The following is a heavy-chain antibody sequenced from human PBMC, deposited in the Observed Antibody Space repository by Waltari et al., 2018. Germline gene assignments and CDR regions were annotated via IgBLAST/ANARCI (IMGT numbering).Heavy chain of an antibody. CDR3: ARAIDDYGGNFAFDI. Sequence: QVQLQESGPGLVKPSETLSLTCTVSGGSISSYYWSWIRQPPGKGLEWIGYIYYSGSTNYNPSLKSRVTIAVDTSKNLFSLKLSSVTAADTAVYYCARAIDDYGGNFAFDIWGQGTMVTVSS. CDR2: IYYSGST. D-gene: IGHD4-17*01. CDR1: GGSISSYY. J-gene: IGHJ3*02. V-gene: IGHV4-59*01.